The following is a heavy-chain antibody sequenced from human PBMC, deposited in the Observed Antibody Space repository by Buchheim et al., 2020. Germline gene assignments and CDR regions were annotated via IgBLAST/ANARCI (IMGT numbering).Heavy chain of an antibody. Sequence: QVQLVQSGAEVKKPGASVKVSCKASGYTFTSYDINWVRQATGQGLEWMGWMNPNSGNTGYAQKFQGRVTMPRNTSISTAYMELSSLRSEDTAVYYCARWYDFWSGYHYYYYGMDVWGQGTT. CDR3: ARWYDFWSGYHYYYYGMDV. V-gene: IGHV1-8*01. D-gene: IGHD3-3*01. CDR2: MNPNSGNT. J-gene: IGHJ6*02. CDR1: GYTFTSYD.